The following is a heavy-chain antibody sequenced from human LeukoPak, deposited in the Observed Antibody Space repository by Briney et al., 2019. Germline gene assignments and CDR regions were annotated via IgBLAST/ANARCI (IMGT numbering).Heavy chain of an antibody. CDR3: ARAPAGIVVADFDY. CDR2: IYHSGST. J-gene: IGHJ4*02. V-gene: IGHV4-30-2*01. CDR1: GGSISSGGFY. D-gene: IGHD2-2*01. Sequence: SQTLSLTCTVSGGSISSGGFYWSWIRQPPGKGLEWIGYIYHSGSTYYNPSLKSRVTISVDRSKNQFSLKLSSVTAADTAVYYCARAPAGIVVADFDYWGQGTLVTVSS.